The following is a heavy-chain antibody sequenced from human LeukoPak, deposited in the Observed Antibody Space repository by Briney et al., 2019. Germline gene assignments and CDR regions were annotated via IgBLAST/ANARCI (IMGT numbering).Heavy chain of an antibody. CDR3: ARGAPGIFGL. V-gene: IGHV3-53*01. D-gene: IGHD3/OR15-3a*01. CDR2: IYSGGNT. CDR1: GFTVSVNY. J-gene: IGHJ4*02. Sequence: HAGGSLRLSCTASGFTVSVNYMSWVRQAPGKGLEWVSVIYSGGNTYYADSVKGRFTISRDNSKNTLFLQMNSLRAEDTAVYYCARGAPGIFGLWGQGTLVTVSS.